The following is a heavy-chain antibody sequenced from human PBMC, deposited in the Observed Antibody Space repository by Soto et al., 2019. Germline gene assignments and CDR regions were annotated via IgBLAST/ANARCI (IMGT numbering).Heavy chain of an antibody. J-gene: IGHJ6*03. CDR1: GFTFSIYA. CDR2: ISGNGVGT. D-gene: IGHD3-10*01. V-gene: IGHV3-23*01. CDR3: AKVDRGIIISTGDYYIDV. Sequence: GGSLRLSCAASGFTFSIYAMTWVRQAPGKGLEWVSAISGNGVGTHYADSVKGRFTISRDISKNTLYLQMNSLRADDTAVYFCAKVDRGIIISTGDYYIDVWGKGTTVTVSS.